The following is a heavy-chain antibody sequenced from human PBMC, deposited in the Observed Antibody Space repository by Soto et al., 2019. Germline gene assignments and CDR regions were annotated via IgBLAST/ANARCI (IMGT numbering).Heavy chain of an antibody. D-gene: IGHD3-10*01. Sequence: QVQLVQSGAEVKKPGASVKVSCKASGYTFTSYAMHWVRQAPGQRLEWMVWINAGNGNTKYSQKFQGRVTITRDTSASTASMELSSLRSEDTAVYYCAREGIYYGSGLNYYYYYMDVWGKGTTVTVSS. V-gene: IGHV1-3*01. CDR3: AREGIYYGSGLNYYYYYMDV. CDR1: GYTFTSYA. J-gene: IGHJ6*03. CDR2: INAGNGNT.